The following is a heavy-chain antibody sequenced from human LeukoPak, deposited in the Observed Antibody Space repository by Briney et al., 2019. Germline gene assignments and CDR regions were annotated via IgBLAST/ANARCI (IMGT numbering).Heavy chain of an antibody. CDR1: GYTFTSYG. V-gene: IGHV1-18*01. CDR2: ISAYNGNT. Sequence: ASVKVSCKASGYTFTSYGISWVRQAPGQGLEWMGWISAYNGNTNYAQKFQGRVTMTTDTSTSTAYMELRSLGSDDTAMYYCARDLEVRGVIPNVYGMDVWGQGTTVTVSS. D-gene: IGHD3-10*01. CDR3: ARDLEVRGVIPNVYGMDV. J-gene: IGHJ6*02.